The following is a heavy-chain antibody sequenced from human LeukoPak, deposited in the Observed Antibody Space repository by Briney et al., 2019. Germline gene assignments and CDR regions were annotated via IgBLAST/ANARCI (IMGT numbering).Heavy chain of an antibody. CDR2: I. Sequence: GGSLRLSCAASGFTFSSYAMSWVRQAPGKGLEWVSAIVKGRFTISRDNSKNTLYLQMNSLRAEDTAVYYCAKERVSRLRYFDRPLWGQGTLVTVSS. CDR3: AKERVSRLRYFDRPL. D-gene: IGHD3-9*01. V-gene: IGHV3-23*01. J-gene: IGHJ4*02. CDR1: GFTFSSYA.